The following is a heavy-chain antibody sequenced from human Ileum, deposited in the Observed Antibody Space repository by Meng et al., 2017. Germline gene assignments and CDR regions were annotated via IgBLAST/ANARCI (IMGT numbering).Heavy chain of an antibody. V-gene: IGHV1-69*06. CDR3: ARDEPDVLIGYEAY. D-gene: IGHD3-9*01. CDR2: ITPMYGTA. J-gene: IGHJ4*02. Sequence: VQLVQAETEVKKPGSSVKVSCKSSGGTFSRYGISWVRQAPGQGLEWMGGITPMYGTANYGQKFQGRVTITADKSTSTIYRELSSLRSEDTAVYYCARDEPDVLIGYEAYWGQGTLVTVSS. CDR1: GGTFSRYG.